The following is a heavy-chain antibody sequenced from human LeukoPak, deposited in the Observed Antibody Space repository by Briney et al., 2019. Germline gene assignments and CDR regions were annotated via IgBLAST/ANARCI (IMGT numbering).Heavy chain of an antibody. Sequence: GGSLRLSCAASGFTFSDYYMSWIRQAPGKGLEWVSYISSSSSYTNYTDSVKGRFTISRDNAKNSLYLQMNSLRAEDTAVYYCARGGDGGDGFDYWGQGTLVTVSS. CDR3: ARGGDGGDGFDY. CDR1: GFTFSDYY. J-gene: IGHJ4*02. V-gene: IGHV3-11*06. D-gene: IGHD2-21*02. CDR2: ISSSSSYT.